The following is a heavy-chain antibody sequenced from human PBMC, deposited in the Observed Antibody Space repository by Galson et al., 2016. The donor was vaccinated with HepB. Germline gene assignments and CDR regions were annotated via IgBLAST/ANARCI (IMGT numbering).Heavy chain of an antibody. Sequence: SVKVSCKASGGSFRNSIFSWIRQAPGQGLEWMGGIIPVSGATECAQKFQGRITISADESTTTAYMELSSLTSDDTALYYCARDPDDWGQGTLVTVSS. CDR2: IIPVSGAT. J-gene: IGHJ4*02. CDR3: ARDPDD. V-gene: IGHV1-69*13. CDR1: GGSFRNSI.